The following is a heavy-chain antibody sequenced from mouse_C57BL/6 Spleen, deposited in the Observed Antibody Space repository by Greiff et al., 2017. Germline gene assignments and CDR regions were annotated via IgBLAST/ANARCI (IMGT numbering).Heavy chain of an antibody. J-gene: IGHJ2*01. Sequence: VQLQQSGPELVKPGDSVKISCKASGYSFTGYFMNWVMQSHGKSLEWIGRINPYNGDTFYNQKFKGKATLTVDKSSSTAHMELRSLTSEDSAVYYCARSGIKNYFDYWGQGTTLTVSS. CDR2: INPYNGDT. V-gene: IGHV1-20*01. CDR3: ARSGIKNYFDY. CDR1: GYSFTGYF. D-gene: IGHD2-4*01.